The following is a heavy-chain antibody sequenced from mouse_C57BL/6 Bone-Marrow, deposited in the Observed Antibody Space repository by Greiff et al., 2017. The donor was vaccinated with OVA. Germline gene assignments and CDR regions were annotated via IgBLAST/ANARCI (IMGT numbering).Heavy chain of an antibody. D-gene: IGHD1-1*01. CDR3: APITTVVATGYYAMDY. Sequence: QVQLKESGPELVKPGASVKLSCKASGYTFTSYDINWVKQRPGQGLEWIGWIYPRDGSTKYNEKFKGKATLTVDTSSSTAYMELHSLTSEDSAVYFCAPITTVVATGYYAMDYWGQGTSVTVSS. CDR2: IYPRDGST. CDR1: GYTFTSYD. V-gene: IGHV1-85*01. J-gene: IGHJ4*01.